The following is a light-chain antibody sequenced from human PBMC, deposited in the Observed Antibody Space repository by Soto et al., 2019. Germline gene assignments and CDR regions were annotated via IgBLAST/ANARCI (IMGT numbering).Light chain of an antibody. V-gene: IGKV1-39*01. Sequence: DIQMTQSPSSLSASVGDRVTLTCRASQSISSYLNWYQLKPGRPPKLLIYFASSLQAGVPSKFSGAGSETDFTLTSTELQPEDFTSYFCLQTDSVPYPFGQGP. CDR1: QSISSY. CDR2: FAS. CDR3: LQTDSVPYP. J-gene: IGKJ2*01.